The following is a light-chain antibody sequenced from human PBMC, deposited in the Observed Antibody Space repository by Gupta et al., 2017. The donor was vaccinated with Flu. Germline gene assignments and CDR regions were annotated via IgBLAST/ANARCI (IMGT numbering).Light chain of an antibody. CDR2: GAS. CDR1: QSVSSSY. Sequence: IVLPPSPGTLSLSPGERATLSCRASQSVSSSYLALYQHKHGQAPSLLIYGASSRGTGIPDRFRCSGTGTDFTFTISIREPEDGALYDCQQYGSSPWYSFGQGTKLEIK. CDR3: QQYGSSPWYS. J-gene: IGKJ2*03. V-gene: IGKV3-20*01.